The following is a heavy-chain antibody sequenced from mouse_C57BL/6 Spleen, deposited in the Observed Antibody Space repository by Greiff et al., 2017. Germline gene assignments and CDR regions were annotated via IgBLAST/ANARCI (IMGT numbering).Heavy chain of an antibody. CDR3: ARGEGYDGYPYAMDY. V-gene: IGHV1-52*01. D-gene: IGHD2-3*01. J-gene: IGHJ4*01. CDR2: IDPSDSET. Sequence: QVQLQQPGAELVRPGSSVKLSCKASGYTFTSYWMHWVKQRPIQGLEWIGNIDPSDSETHYNQKFKDKATLTVDKSSSTAYMQLSSLTSEDSAVYYCARGEGYDGYPYAMDYWGQGTSVTVSS. CDR1: GYTFTSYW.